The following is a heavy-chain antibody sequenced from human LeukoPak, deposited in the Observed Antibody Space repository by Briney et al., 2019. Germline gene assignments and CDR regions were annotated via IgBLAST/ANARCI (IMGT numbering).Heavy chain of an antibody. CDR3: ASEDGQQLVLSY. Sequence: SQTLSLTSTLSAGSTSILYSRWVRHPPQRVRERIAYIYYSGRAKYNPRLKSRVTISVDRSKNELSMKLSSATAADTAVYYCASEDGQQLVLSYWGQGTLVTVS. J-gene: IGHJ4*02. CDR1: AGSTSILY. CDR2: IYYSGRA. D-gene: IGHD6-13*01. V-gene: IGHV4-59*11.